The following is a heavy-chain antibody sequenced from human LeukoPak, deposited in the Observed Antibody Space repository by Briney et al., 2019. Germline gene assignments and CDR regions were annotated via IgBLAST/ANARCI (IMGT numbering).Heavy chain of an antibody. CDR2: ISSSGETT. Sequence: GGSLRLSCAASGFTFSSYALSWVRQAPGKGLEGVSTISSSGETTYYAASVKGRLINSRDNFKSTLYLQINTLRVEDTAVYYCAKGWFGKVGDCWGQGTLVTVSS. CDR3: AKGWFGKVGDC. D-gene: IGHD3-10*01. V-gene: IGHV3-23*01. J-gene: IGHJ4*02. CDR1: GFTFSSYA.